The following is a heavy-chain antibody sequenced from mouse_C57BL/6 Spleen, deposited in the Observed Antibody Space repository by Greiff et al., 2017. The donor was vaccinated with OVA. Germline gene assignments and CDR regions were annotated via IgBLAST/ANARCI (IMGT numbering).Heavy chain of an antibody. CDR3: AHIYYYGSSHWYFDV. CDR2: IDPSDSET. Sequence: QVQLQQPGAELVRPGSSVKLSCKASGYTFTSYCMHWVKQRPIQGLEWIGNIDPSDSETHYNQKFKDKATLTVDKSSSPAYMQLSSLTSKDSAVYDCAHIYYYGSSHWYFDVWGTGTTVTVSS. CDR1: GYTFTSYC. J-gene: IGHJ1*03. D-gene: IGHD1-1*01. V-gene: IGHV1-52*01.